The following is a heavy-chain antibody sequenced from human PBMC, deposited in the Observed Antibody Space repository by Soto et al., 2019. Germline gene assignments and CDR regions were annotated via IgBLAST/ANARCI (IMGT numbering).Heavy chain of an antibody. CDR3: ARDQYGGNSGGLDD. Sequence: GGSLRLSCAASGFTFSSYSMNWVRQAPGKGLEWVSSISSSSSYIYYADSVKGRFTISRDNAKNSLYLQMNSLRAEDTAVYYCARDQYGGNSGGLDDWGQGTLVTVSS. D-gene: IGHD2-21*02. CDR2: ISSSSSYI. J-gene: IGHJ4*02. CDR1: GFTFSSYS. V-gene: IGHV3-21*01.